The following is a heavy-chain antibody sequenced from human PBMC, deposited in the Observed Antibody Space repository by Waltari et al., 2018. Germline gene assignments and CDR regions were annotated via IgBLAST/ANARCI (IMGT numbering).Heavy chain of an antibody. Sequence: QVQLVQSGAEVKKPGSSMKVSCKASGGTFSSYAISWVRQAPGQGLEWMGRIIPIFGTANYAQKFQGRVTITADKSTSTAYMELSSLRSEDTAVYYCARALTAKTYYYYYGMDVWGQGTTVTVSS. CDR3: ARALTAKTYYYYYGMDV. CDR1: GGTFSSYA. V-gene: IGHV1-69*08. CDR2: IIPIFGTA. J-gene: IGHJ6*02.